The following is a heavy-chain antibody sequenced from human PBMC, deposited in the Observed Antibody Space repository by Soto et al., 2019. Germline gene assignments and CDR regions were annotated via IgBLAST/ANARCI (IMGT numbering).Heavy chain of an antibody. V-gene: IGHV1-3*01. CDR1: GYTFTSYA. D-gene: IGHD2-2*01. J-gene: IGHJ4*02. CDR3: ARDRKEPRNCSSTSCAIPLLY. Sequence: ASVKVSCKASGYTFTSYAMHWVRQAPGQRLEWMGWINAGNGNTKYSQKFQGRVTITRDTSASTAYMELSSLRSEDTAVYYCARDRKEPRNCSSTSCAIPLLYWGQGTLVTVSS. CDR2: INAGNGNT.